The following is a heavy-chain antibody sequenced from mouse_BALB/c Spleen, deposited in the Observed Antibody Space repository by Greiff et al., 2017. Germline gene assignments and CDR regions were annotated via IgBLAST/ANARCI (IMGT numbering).Heavy chain of an antibody. Sequence: VQGVGSGPSLVQPSQSLSITCTVSGFSLTSYGVHWVRQSPGKGLEWLGVIWRGGSTDYNAAFMSRLSITKDNSKSQVFFKMNSLQADDTAIYYCAKKAAYDYDERYYAMDYWGQGTSVTVSS. J-gene: IGHJ4*01. V-gene: IGHV2-5-1*01. D-gene: IGHD2-4*01. CDR3: AKKAAYDYDERYYAMDY. CDR1: GFSLTSYG. CDR2: IWRGGST.